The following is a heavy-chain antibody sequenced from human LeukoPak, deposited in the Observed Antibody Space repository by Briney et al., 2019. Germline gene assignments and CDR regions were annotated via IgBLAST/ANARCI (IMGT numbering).Heavy chain of an antibody. J-gene: IGHJ2*01. CDR1: GYSFTSYW. CDR2: IYPGDSDT. D-gene: IGHD2-2*01. V-gene: IGHV5-51*01. Sequence: GESLKISCKGSGYSFTSYWIGWVRQMPGKGLEWMGIIYPGDSDTRYSPSFQGQVTISADKSISTAYLQWSSLKASDTAIYYCARRARCSSASCYDNWYFDLWGRGTLVTVSS. CDR3: ARRARCSSASCYDNWYFDL.